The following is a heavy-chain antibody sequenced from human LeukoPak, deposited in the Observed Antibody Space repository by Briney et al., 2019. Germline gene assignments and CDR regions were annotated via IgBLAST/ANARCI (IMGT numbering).Heavy chain of an antibody. CDR2: FSTSGDNT. Sequence: AGGSLRLSCAASGFTFSSYAMTWVRQAPGKGLEWVSTFSTSGDNTYYADSVRGRFTISRDNSKNTLYLQMNSLRAEDTAVYYCAKVGDRNHYYGMDVWGRGTTVTVSS. J-gene: IGHJ6*02. CDR3: AKVGDRNHYYGMDV. V-gene: IGHV3-23*01. D-gene: IGHD1-14*01. CDR1: GFTFSSYA.